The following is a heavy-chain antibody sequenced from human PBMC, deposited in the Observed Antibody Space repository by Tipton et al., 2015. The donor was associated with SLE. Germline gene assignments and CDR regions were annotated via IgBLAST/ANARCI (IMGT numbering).Heavy chain of an antibody. D-gene: IGHD1-26*01. J-gene: IGHJ1*01. V-gene: IGHV3-53*01. Sequence: SLRLSCAASGFRVNSNYMNWVRQAPGKGLEWVSILFSGGNTYYADSVKGRFTMSRDTFKNTVYLQMNSLRAEDTAVYYCTRPPGVGNYYTEFFHYWGQGTLVTVSS. CDR1: GFRVNSNY. CDR2: LFSGGNT. CDR3: TRPPGVGNYYTEFFHY.